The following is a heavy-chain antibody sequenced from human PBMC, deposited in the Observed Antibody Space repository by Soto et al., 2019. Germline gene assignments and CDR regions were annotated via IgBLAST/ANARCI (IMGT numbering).Heavy chain of an antibody. V-gene: IGHV4-59*01. D-gene: IGHD3-22*01. J-gene: IGHJ4*02. CDR2: ISSSGNT. Sequence: SETLSLTCTVSDGSISNFYWSWIRQPPGKGLEWFGYISSSGNTNYNPSLKSRVSISVDTSKNQFSLNLTSVTAADTAVYYCARAPMVLTRSYFDSWGQGTQVTVSS. CDR1: DGSISNFY. CDR3: ARAPMVLTRSYFDS.